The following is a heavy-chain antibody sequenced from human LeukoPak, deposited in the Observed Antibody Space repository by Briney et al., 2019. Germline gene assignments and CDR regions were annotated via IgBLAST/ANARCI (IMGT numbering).Heavy chain of an antibody. CDR1: GDSISNGGSISNGGHY. CDR2: IYHSGST. Sequence: PSQTLSLTCTVSGDSISNGGSISNGGHYWSWIRQFPGKGLEWIGYIYHSGSTYYNPSLKSRVTISVDRSKNQFSLKLSSVTAADTAVYYCARDGGYGDNWFDPWGQGTLVTVSS. D-gene: IGHD1-26*01. CDR3: ARDGGYGDNWFDP. J-gene: IGHJ5*02. V-gene: IGHV4-30-2*06.